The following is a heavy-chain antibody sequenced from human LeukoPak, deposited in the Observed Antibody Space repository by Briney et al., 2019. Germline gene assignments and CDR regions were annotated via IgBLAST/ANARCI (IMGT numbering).Heavy chain of an antibody. V-gene: IGHV1-2*02. CDR1: GYTFTGYY. J-gene: IGHJ5*02. CDR3: ARFPPDCSGGSCYFRPLDTDWFDP. CDR2: INPNSGGT. Sequence: ASVKVSCKASGYTFTGYYMHWVRQAPGQGLEWMGWINPNSGGTNYAQKFQGRVTMTRDTSISTAYMELSRLRSDDTAVYYCARFPPDCSGGSCYFRPLDTDWFDPWGQGTLVTVSS. D-gene: IGHD2-15*01.